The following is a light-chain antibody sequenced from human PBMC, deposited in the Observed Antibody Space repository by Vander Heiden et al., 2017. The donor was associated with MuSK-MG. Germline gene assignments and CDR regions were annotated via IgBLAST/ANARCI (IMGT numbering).Light chain of an antibody. J-gene: IGLJ1*01. Sequence: QSALTQPASVSGSPGQSITISCTGTSSDVGTYNYVSWYQQLPGKAPKLMIYDVSNRPSGVSNRFSGSKSGDTASLTISGLQADDEADYYCSSYTNTNTRVFGTGTKVTVL. CDR1: SSDVGTYNY. CDR3: SSYTNTNTRV. V-gene: IGLV2-14*01. CDR2: DVS.